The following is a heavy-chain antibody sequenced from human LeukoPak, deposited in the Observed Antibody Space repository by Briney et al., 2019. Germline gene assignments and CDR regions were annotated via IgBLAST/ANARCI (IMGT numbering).Heavy chain of an antibody. CDR2: IYYSGST. D-gene: IGHD3-22*01. Sequence: SQTLSLTCTVSGGSISSGDYYWSWIRQPPGKGLEWIGYIYYSGSTYYNPSLKSRVTISVDTSKNQFSLRLSSVTAADTAVYYCAREPWDSIGYYGVDYWGQGTLVTVSS. CDR3: AREPWDSIGYYGVDY. J-gene: IGHJ4*02. V-gene: IGHV4-31*03. CDR1: GGSISSGDYY.